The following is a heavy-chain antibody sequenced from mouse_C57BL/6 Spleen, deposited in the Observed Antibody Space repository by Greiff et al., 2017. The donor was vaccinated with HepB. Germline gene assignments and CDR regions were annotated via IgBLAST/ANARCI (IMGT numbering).Heavy chain of an antibody. Sequence: EVNVVESGGGLVKPGGSLKLSCAASGFTFSDYGMHWVRQAPEKGLEWVAYISSGSSTIYYADTVKGRFTISRDNAKNTLFLQMTSLRSEDTAMYYCARRYFEGAMDYWGQGTSVTVSS. J-gene: IGHJ4*01. CDR3: ARRYFEGAMDY. V-gene: IGHV5-17*01. CDR2: ISSGSSTI. CDR1: GFTFSDYG. D-gene: IGHD1-1*01.